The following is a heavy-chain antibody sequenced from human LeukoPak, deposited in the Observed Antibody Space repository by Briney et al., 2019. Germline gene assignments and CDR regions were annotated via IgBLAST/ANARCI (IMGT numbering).Heavy chain of an antibody. D-gene: IGHD5-24*01. V-gene: IGHV3-30*02. CDR3: ATNGLHRWSYYFDY. CDR1: GFTFSSYG. CDR2: IRYDGSNK. J-gene: IGHJ4*02. Sequence: SGGSLRLSCAASGFTFSSYGMHWVRQAPGKGLEWVAFIRYDGSNKYYADSVKGRFTISRDNSKNTLYLQMNSLRAEDTAVYYCATNGLHRWSYYFDYWGQGTLVTVSS.